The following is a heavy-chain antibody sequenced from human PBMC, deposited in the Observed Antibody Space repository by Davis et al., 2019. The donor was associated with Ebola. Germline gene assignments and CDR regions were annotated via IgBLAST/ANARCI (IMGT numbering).Heavy chain of an antibody. CDR1: GFTFSSFA. Sequence: PGGSLRLSCSASGFTFSSFAMSWVRQAPGTGLEWVGFIRSKAYGGTTEYAASVKGSFTISRDNSQNTLYLQMNSLRAEDTAVYYCAKVAVAVNWYFDLWGRGTLVTVSS. J-gene: IGHJ2*01. V-gene: IGHV3-71*01. CDR2: IRSKAYGGTT. CDR3: AKVAVAVNWYFDL. D-gene: IGHD6-19*01.